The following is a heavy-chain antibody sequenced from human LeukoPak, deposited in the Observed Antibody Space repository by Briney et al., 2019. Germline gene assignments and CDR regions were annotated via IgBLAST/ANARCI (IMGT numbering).Heavy chain of an antibody. Sequence: PSEALSLTCTVSGGSISSHYWTWVRQSPVKGLEWIGDISNSGSTSYNPSLKSRVTISIDTSKNQFSLKLSSVTAADTAVYYCGRDALVGYFSYYYMDVWGKGTTVTVSS. D-gene: IGHD2-15*01. CDR1: GGSISSHY. J-gene: IGHJ6*03. CDR3: GRDALVGYFSYYYMDV. V-gene: IGHV4-59*11. CDR2: ISNSGST.